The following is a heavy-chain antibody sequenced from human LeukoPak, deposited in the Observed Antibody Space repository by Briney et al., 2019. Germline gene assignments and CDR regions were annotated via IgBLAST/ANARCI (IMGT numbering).Heavy chain of an antibody. D-gene: IGHD3-22*01. CDR2: IYHSGST. CDR1: GYSISSGYY. V-gene: IGHV4-38-2*02. J-gene: IGHJ4*02. CDR3: ARDRGAGSGYYS. Sequence: SETLSLTCTVSGYSISSGYYWGWIRQPPGKGLEWIGTIYHSGSTYYNPSLKSRVTISVDTSKNQFSLKLSSVTAADTAVYYCARDRGAGSGYYSWGQGTLVTVSS.